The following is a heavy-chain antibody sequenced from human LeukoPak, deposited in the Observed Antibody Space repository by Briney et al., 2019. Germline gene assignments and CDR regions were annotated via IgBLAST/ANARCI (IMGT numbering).Heavy chain of an antibody. CDR3: ATLTSGSRDSFDY. CDR1: VYTLTELS. CDR2: FDPEDGET. Sequence: GASVKVSCKVSVYTLTELSMHWVRQAPGKGLEWMGGFDPEDGETIYAQRFQGRVTMTEDTSTDTAYMELSSLRSEDTAVYYCATLTSGSRDSFDYWGQGTLVTVSS. D-gene: IGHD1-26*01. J-gene: IGHJ4*02. V-gene: IGHV1-24*01.